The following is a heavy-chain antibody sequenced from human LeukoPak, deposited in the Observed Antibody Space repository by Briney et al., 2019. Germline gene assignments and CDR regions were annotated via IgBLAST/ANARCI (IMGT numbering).Heavy chain of an antibody. CDR1: GFTFSNYW. J-gene: IGHJ6*02. V-gene: IGHV3-7*03. CDR3: ARTLRFFRFLDV. CDR2: IKPDGSET. Sequence: GGSLRLSCAASGFTFSNYWMSWIRQAPEKGLEWVANIKPDGSETYSVDSVKGRFTISRDNAKNSLYLQMNSLRAEDTAVYYCARTLRFFRFLDVWGQGTTVTVSS. D-gene: IGHD3-3*01.